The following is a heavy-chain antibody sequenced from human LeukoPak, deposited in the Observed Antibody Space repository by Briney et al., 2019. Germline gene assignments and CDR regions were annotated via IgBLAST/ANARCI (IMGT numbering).Heavy chain of an antibody. CDR1: GIAVIGNY. V-gene: IGHV3-53*01. CDR3: AIAQSWDELFDS. Sequence: PGGSLTLSCAASGIAVIGNYMSWLRQPPGKGLEWVSFISINTDTFYADSVRGRFTISRDSPKNTLFLQMNSLRDEDSDVYYCAIAQSWDELFDSWGQGTLVTVSS. CDR2: ISINTDT. D-gene: IGHD1-26*01. J-gene: IGHJ4*02.